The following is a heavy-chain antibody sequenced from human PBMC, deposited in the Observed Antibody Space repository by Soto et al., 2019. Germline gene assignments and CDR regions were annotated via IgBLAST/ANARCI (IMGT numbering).Heavy chain of an antibody. CDR2: ISAYNGNT. D-gene: IGHD3-3*01. CDR3: ARDGFPGYDFWSGYYRRYYYYGMDV. CDR1: GYTFTSYG. J-gene: IGHJ6*02. Sequence: ASVKVSCKASGYTFTSYGISWVRQAPGQGLEWMGWISAYNGNTNYAQKLQGRVTMTTDTSTSTAYMELRSLRSDDTAVYYCARDGFPGYDFWSGYYRRYYYYGMDVWGQGTTVTVSS. V-gene: IGHV1-18*01.